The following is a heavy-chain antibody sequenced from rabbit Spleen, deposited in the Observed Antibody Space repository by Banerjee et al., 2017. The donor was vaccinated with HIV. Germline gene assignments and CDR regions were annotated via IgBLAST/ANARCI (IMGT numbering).Heavy chain of an antibody. Sequence: QSLEESGGGLVKTEGSLTLTCKASGLSFSDRDVMCWVRQAPGKGQEWIGDIDPVFGITCYLSWMNSRFSISREKTQNMIFLQMTSLTAAITSTYFFARGRGLWGPVTLVTVS. J-gene: IGHJ6*01. V-gene: IGHV1S40*01. CDR2: IDPVFGIT. CDR1: GLSFSDRDV. CDR3: ARGRGL.